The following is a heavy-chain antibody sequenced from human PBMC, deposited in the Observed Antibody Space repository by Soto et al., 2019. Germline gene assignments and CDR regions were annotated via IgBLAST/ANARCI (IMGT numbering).Heavy chain of an antibody. Sequence: EVQLLESGGGLVQPGGSLRLSCAASGFTFSSYAMNWVRQAPGKGLEWVSVISGSGGSTYYADSVKGRFTISRDNSTNTLYLQTNSLRGEDPAVYYCASRNSGWYLDYWGQGTLVTVSS. D-gene: IGHD6-19*01. CDR1: GFTFSSYA. CDR2: ISGSGGST. V-gene: IGHV3-23*01. CDR3: ASRNSGWYLDY. J-gene: IGHJ4*02.